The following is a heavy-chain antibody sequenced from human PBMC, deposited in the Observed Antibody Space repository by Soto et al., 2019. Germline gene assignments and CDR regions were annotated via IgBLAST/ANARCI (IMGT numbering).Heavy chain of an antibody. CDR1: GYTFTSYG. CDR3: ARGPLMVYAIYYFDY. D-gene: IGHD2-8*01. CDR2: ISAYNGNT. Sequence: ASVKVSCKASGYTFTSYGISWVRQAPGQGLEWMGWISAYNGNTNYAQKLQGRVTMTTDTSTSTAYMELRSLRSDDTAVYYCARGPLMVYAIYYFDYWGQGTLVTVSS. V-gene: IGHV1-18*01. J-gene: IGHJ4*02.